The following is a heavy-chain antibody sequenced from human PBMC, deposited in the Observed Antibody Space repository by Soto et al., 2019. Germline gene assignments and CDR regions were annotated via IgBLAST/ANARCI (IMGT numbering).Heavy chain of an antibody. V-gene: IGHV1-69*13. CDR2: IIPIFGTA. CDR3: ARAVPRRKTSIQLWPRLDY. Sequence: SVKVSCKASGGTFSSYAVSWVRQAPGQGLEWMGGIIPIFGTANYAQKFQGRVTITADESTSTAYMELSSLRSEDTAVYYCARAVPRRKTSIQLWPRLDYWGQGTLVTVSS. CDR1: GGTFSSYA. D-gene: IGHD5-18*01. J-gene: IGHJ4*02.